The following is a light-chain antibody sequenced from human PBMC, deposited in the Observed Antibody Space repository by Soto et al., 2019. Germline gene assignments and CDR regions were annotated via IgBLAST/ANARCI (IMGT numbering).Light chain of an antibody. CDR3: QQRTTWPT. Sequence: EIVLTQSPATLSLSPGDTATLSCRASQSVTSSLAWFQQKPGQAPRLLIYDVSRRATAIPARFSGSGSGPDFTLTISSLEPEDFAVYYCQQRTTWPTFGGGTKVEIK. J-gene: IGKJ4*01. CDR2: DVS. V-gene: IGKV3-11*01. CDR1: QSVTSS.